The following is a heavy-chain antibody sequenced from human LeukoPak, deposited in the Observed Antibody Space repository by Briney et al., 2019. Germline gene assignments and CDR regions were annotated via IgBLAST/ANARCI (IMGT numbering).Heavy chain of an antibody. CDR1: GFTVSSNY. D-gene: IGHD3-22*01. CDR2: IYSGGST. Sequence: PGGSLRLSCAASGFTVSSNYMSWVRQAPGKGLEWVSVIYSGGSTYYADSVKGRFTISRDNSKNTLYLQMNSLRAEDTAVYYCASRTQLTMIVVPGAFDIWGQGTMVTVSS. CDR3: ASRTQLTMIVVPGAFDI. J-gene: IGHJ3*02. V-gene: IGHV3-66*01.